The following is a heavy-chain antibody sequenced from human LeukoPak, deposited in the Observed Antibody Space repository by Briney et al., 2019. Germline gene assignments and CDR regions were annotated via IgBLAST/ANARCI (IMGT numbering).Heavy chain of an antibody. CDR3: ARGTEFDY. CDR2: INTNTGNP. Sequence: ASVKVSCKASGYTFTSYAMNWVRQAPGQGLEWMGWINTNTGNPTYVQAFTGRFVFSLDTSISTAYLQISSLQAVDTAVYYCARGTEFDYWGQGTLVTVSS. V-gene: IGHV7-4-1*02. CDR1: GYTFTSYA. J-gene: IGHJ4*02. D-gene: IGHD1-14*01.